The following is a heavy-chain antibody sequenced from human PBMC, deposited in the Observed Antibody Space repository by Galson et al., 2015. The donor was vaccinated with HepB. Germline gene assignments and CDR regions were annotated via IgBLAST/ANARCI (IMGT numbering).Heavy chain of an antibody. Sequence: SLRLSCAASGFTFSDYYMSWIRQAPGQGLEWVSYISSSSSYTNYADSVKGRFTISRDNAKNSLYLQMNSLRAEDTAVYYCARDRVMVRGVNDYWGQGTLVTVSS. CDR3: ARDRVMVRGVNDY. J-gene: IGHJ4*02. CDR2: ISSSSSYT. V-gene: IGHV3-11*06. D-gene: IGHD3-10*01. CDR1: GFTFSDYY.